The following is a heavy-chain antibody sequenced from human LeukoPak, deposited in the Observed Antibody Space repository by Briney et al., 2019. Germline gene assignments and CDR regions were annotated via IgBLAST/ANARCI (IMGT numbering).Heavy chain of an antibody. Sequence: SSETLSLTCTVSGGSISSGGHYWSWIRQHPGQGLEWIGYIYYSGSTYYNPSLKSRVTISVDTSKNQFSLKPSSVTAADTAVYYCARDDSGYGKFDYWGQGTLVTVSS. V-gene: IGHV4-31*03. J-gene: IGHJ4*02. D-gene: IGHD5-12*01. CDR3: ARDDSGYGKFDY. CDR2: IYYSGST. CDR1: GGSISSGGHY.